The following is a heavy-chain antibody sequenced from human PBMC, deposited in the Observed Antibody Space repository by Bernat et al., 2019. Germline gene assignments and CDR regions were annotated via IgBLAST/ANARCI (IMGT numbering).Heavy chain of an antibody. D-gene: IGHD3-22*01. CDR3: ARGDDSSGYYAAIDY. Sequence: QVQLQESGPGLVKPSQTLSLTCTVSGGTISSGDYYWSWIRQPPGQGLEWIGYIYYSGSTYYNPSLKSRVTISVDMSKSQFSLKLSCVTAADTAVYYCARGDDSSGYYAAIDYWGQGTLVTVSS. CDR2: IYYSGST. CDR1: GGTISSGDYY. V-gene: IGHV4-30-4*01. J-gene: IGHJ4*02.